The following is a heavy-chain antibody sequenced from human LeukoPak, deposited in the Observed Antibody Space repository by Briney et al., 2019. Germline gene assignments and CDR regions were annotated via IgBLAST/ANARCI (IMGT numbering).Heavy chain of an antibody. Sequence: SETLSLTCTVSGGSISSYYWSWIRQPPGKGLEWIGYIYYSGSTNYNPSLKSRVTISVDTSKNQFSLKLSSVTAADTAVYYCARGYCSGGSCYSYYYYNYMDVWGKGATVTVSS. CDR2: IYYSGST. V-gene: IGHV4-59*12. J-gene: IGHJ6*03. CDR1: GGSISSYY. D-gene: IGHD2-15*01. CDR3: ARGYCSGGSCYSYYYYNYMDV.